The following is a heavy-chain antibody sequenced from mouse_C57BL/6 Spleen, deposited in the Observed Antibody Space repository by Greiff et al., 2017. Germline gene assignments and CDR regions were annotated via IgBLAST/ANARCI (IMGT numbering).Heavy chain of an antibody. Sequence: EVQRVESGGGLVQPGGSLKLSCAASGFTFSDYYMYWVRQTPEKRLEWVAYISNGGGSTYYPDTVKGRFTISRDNAKNTLYLQMSRRKSEDTAMYYCARRGYYDYDEGGFDYWGQGTTLTVSS. D-gene: IGHD2-4*01. CDR2: ISNGGGST. J-gene: IGHJ2*01. CDR1: GFTFSDYY. V-gene: IGHV5-12*01. CDR3: ARRGYYDYDEGGFDY.